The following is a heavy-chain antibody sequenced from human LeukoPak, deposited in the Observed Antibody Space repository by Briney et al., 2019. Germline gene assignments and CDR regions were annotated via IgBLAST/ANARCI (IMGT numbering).Heavy chain of an antibody. D-gene: IGHD7-27*01. CDR1: GGSISSGVYY. CDR3: ARGLTGDAYAFDI. V-gene: IGHV4-31*03. J-gene: IGHJ3*02. Sequence: PSETLSLTCTVSGGSISSGVYYWSWIRHHPGKGLEWIGYIYYSGSSYYNPSLKSRVTMSQDTSRNQFSLKLSSVTAADTAVYYCARGLTGDAYAFDIGGQGTMVTVSS. CDR2: IYYSGSS.